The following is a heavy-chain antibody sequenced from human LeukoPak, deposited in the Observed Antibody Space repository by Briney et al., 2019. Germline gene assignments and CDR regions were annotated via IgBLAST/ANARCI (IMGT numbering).Heavy chain of an antibody. D-gene: IGHD6-19*01. V-gene: IGHV2-70*04. CDR3: VAGYPIHY. J-gene: IGHJ4*02. CDR2: IDWDDDK. Sequence: SGPTLVNPTQTLTLTCTFSGLSLSSGGVRASWIRQPPGKALEWPARIDWDDDKFYSTSLKTKLTISKETSKNQVVLTMTNMDPVDTATYYCVAGYPIHYRGQGILVTVSS. CDR1: GLSLSSGGVR.